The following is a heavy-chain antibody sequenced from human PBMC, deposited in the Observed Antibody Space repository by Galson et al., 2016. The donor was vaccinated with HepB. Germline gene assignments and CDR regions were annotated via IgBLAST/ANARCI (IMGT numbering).Heavy chain of an antibody. CDR3: ARSDYGDYVRFNY. V-gene: IGHV4-59*01. D-gene: IGHD4-17*01. CDR2: VYYSGST. J-gene: IGHJ4*02. CDR1: GGSISTYY. Sequence: ETLSLTCTVSGGSISTYYWSWIRQPPGKGLEWIGYVYYSGSTSYNPSLKSRFTISVDTSKNQFSLKLSSVTVVDTAVYYCARSDYGDYVRFNYWGQGTLVTVSS.